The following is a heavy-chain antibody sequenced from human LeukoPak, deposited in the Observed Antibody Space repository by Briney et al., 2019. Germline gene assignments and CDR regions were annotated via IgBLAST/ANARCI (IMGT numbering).Heavy chain of an antibody. CDR3: ARLRVPLSGSYAAFDI. J-gene: IGHJ3*02. D-gene: IGHD1-26*01. CDR1: GFTFSDYY. V-gene: IGHV3-11*04. CDR2: ISSSGSTI. Sequence: GGSLRLSCAASGFTFSDYYMSWIRQAPGKGLEWVSYISSSGSTIYYADCVKGRFTISRGNAKNSLYLQMNSLTAETTPVYSCARLRVPLSGSYAAFDIWGQGTMVTVSS.